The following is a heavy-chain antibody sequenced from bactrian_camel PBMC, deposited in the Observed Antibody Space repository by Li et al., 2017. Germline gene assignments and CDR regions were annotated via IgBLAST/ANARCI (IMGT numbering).Heavy chain of an antibody. CDR2: IDKLDSRR. CDR1: GLEGTTHC. J-gene: IGHJ4*01. CDR3: AVGCSFGERWYVPLSETEYNY. D-gene: IGHD6*01. Sequence: HVQLVESGGGLVEAGGSLRLSCAASGLEGTTHCMGWFRQGPGKEREGVAFIDKLDSRRGYADSVKGRFTISKDNAKKTLYLQMNSLKAEDTAMYYCAVGCSFGERWYVPLSETEYNYWGQGTQVTVS. V-gene: IGHV3S68*01.